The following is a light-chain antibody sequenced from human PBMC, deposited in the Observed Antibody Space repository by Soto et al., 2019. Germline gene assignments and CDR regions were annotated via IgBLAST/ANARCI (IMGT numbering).Light chain of an antibody. CDR2: GNS. CDR3: QSYDNRLRAV. J-gene: IGLJ1*01. V-gene: IGLV1-40*01. Sequence: QSVLTQPSSVSGDPGQTVTISCTGSGSNIGAGYNVHWYQQLPGTAPKLLIHGNSNRPSGVPGRFSASKSGTSASLAITGLQVEDEGNYYCQSYDNRLRAVFGSGTKVTVL. CDR1: GSNIGAGYN.